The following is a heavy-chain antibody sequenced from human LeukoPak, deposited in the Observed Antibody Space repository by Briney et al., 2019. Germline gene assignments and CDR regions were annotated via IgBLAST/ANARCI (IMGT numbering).Heavy chain of an antibody. CDR1: GFTFSTYS. CDR2: ISSSSTYI. V-gene: IGHV3-21*01. CDR3: ANAGAARTRYYFDY. J-gene: IGHJ4*02. Sequence: GGSLRLSCAASGFTFSTYSMNWVRQAPGKGLEWVSSISSSSTYIYYADSVKGRFTISRDNAKNSLYLQMNSLRVEDTAVYYCANAGAARTRYYFDYWGQGTPVTVSS. D-gene: IGHD6-6*01.